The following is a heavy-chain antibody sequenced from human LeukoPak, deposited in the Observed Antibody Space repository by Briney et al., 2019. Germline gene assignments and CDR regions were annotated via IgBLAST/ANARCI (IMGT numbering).Heavy chain of an antibody. Sequence: GGSLRLSCAASGFTFSSYEMNWVRQAPGKGLEWVSYISSSGSTIYYADSVKGRFTISRDNAKNSLYLQMNSLRAEDTALYYCARDPRLIYSSSWLPLYMDVWGKGTTVTVSS. J-gene: IGHJ6*03. V-gene: IGHV3-48*03. D-gene: IGHD6-13*01. CDR1: GFTFSSYE. CDR2: ISSSGSTI. CDR3: ARDPRLIYSSSWLPLYMDV.